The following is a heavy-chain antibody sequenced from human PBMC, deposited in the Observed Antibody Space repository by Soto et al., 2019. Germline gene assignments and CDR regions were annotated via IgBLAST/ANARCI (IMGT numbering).Heavy chain of an antibody. CDR1: GGSISSGDYY. J-gene: IGHJ4*02. Sequence: TSETLSLTCTVSGGSISSGDYYWSWIRQPPGKGLEWIGYICYSGSTYYNPSLKSRVTISVDTSKNQFSLKLSSVTAADTAVYYCASYCSSTSCYVFDYWGQGTLVTVSS. CDR3: ASYCSSTSCYVFDY. V-gene: IGHV4-30-4*01. CDR2: ICYSGST. D-gene: IGHD2-2*01.